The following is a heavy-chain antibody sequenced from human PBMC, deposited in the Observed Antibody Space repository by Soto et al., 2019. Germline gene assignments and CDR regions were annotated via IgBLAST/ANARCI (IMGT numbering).Heavy chain of an antibody. Sequence: EVQLVESGGGLVKPGGSLRLSCAASGFAFTNAWMNWVRQAPGKGLEWVGRIRPKSDGGTADYAAPVKGRFTISRDNAKNSLYLQMNSLRAEDTAVYYCARFGKLPRYYYYGMDVWGQGTTVTVSS. J-gene: IGHJ6*02. CDR2: IRPKSDGGTA. CDR1: GFAFTNAW. CDR3: ARFGKLPRYYYYGMDV. V-gene: IGHV3-15*01. D-gene: IGHD3-10*01.